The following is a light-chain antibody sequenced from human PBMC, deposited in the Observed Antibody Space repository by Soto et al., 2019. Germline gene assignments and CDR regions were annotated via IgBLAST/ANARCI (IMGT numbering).Light chain of an antibody. Sequence: VVMTQSPATLSVSPGERVTLSCRASQSVRGKLVWYQQRPGQAPRLLIYDASTRATGIPARFSGSGSGTDFTLTISRLQSEDFPVHYCPQYNNWPCAFVRGTRVDI. V-gene: IGKV3-15*01. CDR2: DAS. CDR3: PQYNNWPCA. CDR1: QSVRGK. J-gene: IGKJ3*01.